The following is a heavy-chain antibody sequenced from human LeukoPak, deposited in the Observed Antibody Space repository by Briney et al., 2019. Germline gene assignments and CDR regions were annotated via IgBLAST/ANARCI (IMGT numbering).Heavy chain of an antibody. D-gene: IGHD6-19*01. CDR2: IWYDGSNK. J-gene: IGHJ4*02. V-gene: IGHV3-33*01. CDR1: GFTFSNYG. CDR3: ARGRGSGWPFDY. Sequence: PGGSLRLSCAASGFTFSNYGMHWVRQAPGKGLEWVAVIWYDGSNKYYADSVKGRFTISRDSSKNTLYLQMNSLRAEDTAVYYCARGRGSGWPFDYWGQGTLVTVSS.